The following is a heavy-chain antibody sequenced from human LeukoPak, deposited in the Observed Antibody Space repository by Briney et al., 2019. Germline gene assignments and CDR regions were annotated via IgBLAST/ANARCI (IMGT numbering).Heavy chain of an antibody. CDR3: ARQEGSGSYYRHWFDP. V-gene: IGHV5-51*01. D-gene: IGHD3-10*01. J-gene: IGHJ5*02. CDR1: GYSFTSYW. Sequence: GESLKISCKGSGYSFTSYWIGWVRQMPGRGLEWMGIIYPGDSDTRYSPSFQGQVTISADKSISTAYLQWSSLKASDTAMYYCARQEGSGSYYRHWFDPWGQGTLVTVSS. CDR2: IYPGDSDT.